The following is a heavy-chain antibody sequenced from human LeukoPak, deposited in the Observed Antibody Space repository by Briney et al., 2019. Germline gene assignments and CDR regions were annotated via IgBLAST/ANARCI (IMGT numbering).Heavy chain of an antibody. Sequence: PGGSLRLSCSASGFTFDNYAMSWVRQAPGKGLEWVSAITGSRGPTYYADSVKGRFTISRDNSKNTLYLQMNRLRAEDTAVYYCTKDAYLGSNWLDPWGQGTLVTVSS. CDR2: ITGSRGPT. CDR1: GFTFDNYA. CDR3: TKDAYLGSNWLDP. J-gene: IGHJ5*02. V-gene: IGHV3-23*01. D-gene: IGHD2/OR15-2a*01.